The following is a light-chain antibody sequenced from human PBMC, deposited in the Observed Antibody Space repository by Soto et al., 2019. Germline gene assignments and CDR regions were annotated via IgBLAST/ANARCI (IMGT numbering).Light chain of an antibody. CDR3: RSYTSSSPFV. CDR1: SNDVGGYNY. J-gene: IGLJ1*01. Sequence: QSALTQPASVSGSPGQSITISCTGTSNDVGGYNYVSWYQQHPGKAPQLMIYGVSNRPSGVSNRFSGSKSGNTASLTISGLQAEDEADYYCRSYTSSSPFVLGTGTKVTVL. CDR2: GVS. V-gene: IGLV2-14*01.